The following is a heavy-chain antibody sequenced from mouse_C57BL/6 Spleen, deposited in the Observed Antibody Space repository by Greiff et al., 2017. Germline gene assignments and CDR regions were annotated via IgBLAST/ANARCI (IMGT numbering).Heavy chain of an antibody. Sequence: EVQLMESGGDLVKPGGSLKLSCAASGFTFSSYGMSWVRQTPDKRLEWVATISSGGSYTYYPDSVKGRFTISRDNAKNTLYLQMSSLKSEDTAMYYCARHETNWDDYWGQGTTLTVSS. D-gene: IGHD4-1*01. CDR2: ISSGGSYT. CDR1: GFTFSSYG. V-gene: IGHV5-6*01. CDR3: ARHETNWDDY. J-gene: IGHJ2*01.